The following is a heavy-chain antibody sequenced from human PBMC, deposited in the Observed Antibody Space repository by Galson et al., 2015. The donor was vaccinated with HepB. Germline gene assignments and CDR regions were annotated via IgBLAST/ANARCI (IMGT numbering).Heavy chain of an antibody. CDR2: MSDNGDNT. J-gene: IGHJ1*01. V-gene: IGHV3-23*01. D-gene: IGHD6-19*01. CDR1: GFTFSSYA. CDR3: ATRSGASGWYSYFHH. Sequence: SLRLSCAASGFTFSSYAIMWVRQAPGKGLEWVSGMSDNGDNTFYADSVKGRLTISRDISKNTVYLQMNSLSVEDTAVYYCATRSGASGWYSYFHHWGQGTLVTVSS.